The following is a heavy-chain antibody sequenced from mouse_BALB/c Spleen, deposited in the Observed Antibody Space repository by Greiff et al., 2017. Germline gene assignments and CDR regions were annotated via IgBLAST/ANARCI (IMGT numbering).Heavy chain of an antibody. Sequence: EVQLLQSGADLVRSGASVKFSCTASGFTINDYYMPWVHQTPEQGLEWIGWIDPENGDTDYAPKFQGRATMTAGTSSNTVYLQLSRLTSEDTAIYYCAREGFYDCGSREFDYWGQGTTLTVSS. CDR2: IDPENGDT. J-gene: IGHJ2*01. D-gene: IGHD1-1*01. V-gene: IGHV14-4*02. CDR1: GFTINDYY. CDR3: AREGFYDCGSREFDY.